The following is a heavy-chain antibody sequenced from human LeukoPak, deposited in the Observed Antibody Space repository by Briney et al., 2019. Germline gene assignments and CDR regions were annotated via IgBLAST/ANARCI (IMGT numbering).Heavy chain of an antibody. CDR3: ARDQRDYYGSGYYFDY. J-gene: IGHJ4*02. D-gene: IGHD3-10*01. CDR1: GFTFRSYS. V-gene: IGHV3-21*01. CDR2: ISGSGSYI. Sequence: PGGSLRVSCAASGFTFRSYSINWVRQAPGKGLEWVSSISGSGSYIYYADLVKGRFTISRDNAKNSLYLQMNSLRAEDTAVYYCARDQRDYYGSGYYFDYWGQGTLAADSS.